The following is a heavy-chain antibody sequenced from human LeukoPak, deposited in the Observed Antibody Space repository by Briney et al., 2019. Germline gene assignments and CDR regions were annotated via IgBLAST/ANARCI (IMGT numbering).Heavy chain of an antibody. D-gene: IGHD4-11*01. CDR3: ATMTTFDP. V-gene: IGHV1-69-2*01. CDR2: VDPEDGET. Sequence: GASVKVSCKAFGYTFTDYYIHWVKEAPGKGLEWMGRVDPEDGETTYAEKFQGRVTITADTSTDTAYMELNNLRPEDTAVYYCATMTTFDPWGQGTLATVSP. J-gene: IGHJ5*02. CDR1: GYTFTDYY.